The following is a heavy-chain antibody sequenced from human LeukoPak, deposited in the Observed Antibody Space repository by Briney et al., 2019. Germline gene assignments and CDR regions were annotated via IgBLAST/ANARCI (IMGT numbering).Heavy chain of an antibody. Sequence: PSETLSLTCAVSGVSISSSNYYWNWIRQPAGKGLEWIGRIYTTGGSNYNPALKSRVAISLDTSKNQISLTLRSVTAADTAVYYCARHFIVGALFDYWGQGTLVTVSS. V-gene: IGHV4-61*02. CDR1: GVSISSSNYY. J-gene: IGHJ4*02. D-gene: IGHD1-26*01. CDR2: IYTTGGS. CDR3: ARHFIVGALFDY.